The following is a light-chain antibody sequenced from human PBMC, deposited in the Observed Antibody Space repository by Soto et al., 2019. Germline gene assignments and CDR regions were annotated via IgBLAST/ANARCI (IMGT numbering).Light chain of an antibody. V-gene: IGKV3-20*01. CDR1: QSVSSSY. J-gene: IGKJ1*01. CDR3: QQYGSSPWT. CDR2: GAS. Sequence: EIMLTQSPCTVSLSPGERATLSCRASQSVSSSYLAWYQQKPGQAPRLLIYGASSRATGIPDRFSGSGSGTDFTLTISRLEPEDFAVYYCQQYGSSPWTFGQGTKVDI.